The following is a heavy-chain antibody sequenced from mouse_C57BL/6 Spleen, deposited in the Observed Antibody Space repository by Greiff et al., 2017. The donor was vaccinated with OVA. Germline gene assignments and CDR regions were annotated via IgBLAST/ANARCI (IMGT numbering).Heavy chain of an antibody. J-gene: IGHJ2*01. CDR3: ARGFYYGNSPYYFDY. V-gene: IGHV5-4*03. CDR1: GFTFSSYA. CDR2: ISDGGSYT. Sequence: EVKLMESGGGLVKPGGSLKLSCAASGFTFSSYAMSWVRQTPEKRLEWVATISDGGSYTYYPDNVKGRFTISRDNAKSNLYLQMSHLKSEDTAMYYCARGFYYGNSPYYFDYWGQGTTLTVSS. D-gene: IGHD2-1*01.